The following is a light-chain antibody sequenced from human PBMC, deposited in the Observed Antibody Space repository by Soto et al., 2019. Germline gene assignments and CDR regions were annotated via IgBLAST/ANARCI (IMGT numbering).Light chain of an antibody. V-gene: IGLV2-8*01. Sequence: QSLLAQPPSASGSPGQSVTISCTGTSSDVGGYNYVSWYQQHPGKVPKLMIYEVSKRPSGVPDRFSGSKSGNTASLTVSGLQAEDEADYYCSSYAGRNTDYVFGTGTKVTVL. CDR2: EVS. J-gene: IGLJ1*01. CDR1: SSDVGGYNY. CDR3: SSYAGRNTDYV.